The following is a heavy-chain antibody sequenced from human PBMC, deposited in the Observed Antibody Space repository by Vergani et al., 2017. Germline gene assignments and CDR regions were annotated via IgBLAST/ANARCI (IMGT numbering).Heavy chain of an antibody. V-gene: IGHV1-2*02. CDR2: INPNSGGT. CDR1: GYTFTGYY. J-gene: IGHJ6*03. CDR3: ARGPHSSSYYYYYMDV. Sequence: QVQLVQSGAEVKKPGASVKVSCKASGYTFTGYYMHWVRQAPGQGLEWMGWINPNSGGTNYAQKFQGRVTMTRDTSISTAYMELSRLRSDDTAVYYCARGPHSSSYYYYYMDVWGKGTTVTVSS. D-gene: IGHD6-13*01.